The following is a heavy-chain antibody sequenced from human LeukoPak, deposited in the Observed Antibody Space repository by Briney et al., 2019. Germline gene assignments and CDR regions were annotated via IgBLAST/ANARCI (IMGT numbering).Heavy chain of an antibody. J-gene: IGHJ5*02. V-gene: IGHV5-51*01. D-gene: IGHD2-2*01. CDR2: IYPGDSDT. CDR3: ARRRYCSSTSCPNTLNWFDP. Sequence: GESLKISCKGSGYSFTSYWIGWVRQMPGKGLEWMGIIYPGDSDTRYSPSFQGQVIISADKSISTVYLQWSSLKASDTAMYYCARRRYCSSTSCPNTLNWFDPWGQGTLVTVSS. CDR1: GYSFTSYW.